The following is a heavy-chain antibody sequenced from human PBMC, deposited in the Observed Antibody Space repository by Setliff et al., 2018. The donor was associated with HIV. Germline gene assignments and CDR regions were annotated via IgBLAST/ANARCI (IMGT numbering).Heavy chain of an antibody. J-gene: IGHJ6*02. D-gene: IGHD2-2*01. CDR1: GGTFSSYA. CDR3: AASRYCSSTSCYEDYGLDV. CDR2: IIPIFGTA. V-gene: IGHV1-69*05. Sequence: SVKVSCKASGGTFSSYAISWVRQAPGQGLEWMGGIIPIFGTANYAQKFQERVTITRDMSTSTAYMELSSLRSEDTAVYYCAASRYCSSTSCYEDYGLDVWGQGTTVTVS.